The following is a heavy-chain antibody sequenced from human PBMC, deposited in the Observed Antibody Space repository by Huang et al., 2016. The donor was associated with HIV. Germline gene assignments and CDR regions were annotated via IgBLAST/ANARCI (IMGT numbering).Heavy chain of an antibody. CDR3: ARQWTILEWLLGLDV. D-gene: IGHD3-3*01. CDR1: GGSFTCNY. V-gene: IGHV4-34*02. CDR2: VNDSEAT. J-gene: IGHJ6*02. Sequence: QMQLQQRGAGLLKPSETLSLTCGVSGGSFTCNYLTWIRPAPGKGLEWIGEVNDSEATNCNPSRTGRVTISLDKSNRELARNLSSVTAADTAVYYCARQWTILEWLLGLDVWGQGTTVIVSS.